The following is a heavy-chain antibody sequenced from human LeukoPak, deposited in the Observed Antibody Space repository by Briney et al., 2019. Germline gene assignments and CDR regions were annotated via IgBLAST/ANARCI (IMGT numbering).Heavy chain of an antibody. D-gene: IGHD3-10*01. CDR2: IIPIFGTA. V-gene: IGHV1-69*05. Sequence: SVKVSCKASGGTFSSYAISWVRQAPGQGLEWMGGIIPIFGTANYAQKFQGRVTITTDESTSTAYMELSSLRSEDTAVYYCARDTRRDYGSGSYDYWGQGTLVTVSS. J-gene: IGHJ4*02. CDR3: ARDTRRDYGSGSYDY. CDR1: GGTFSSYA.